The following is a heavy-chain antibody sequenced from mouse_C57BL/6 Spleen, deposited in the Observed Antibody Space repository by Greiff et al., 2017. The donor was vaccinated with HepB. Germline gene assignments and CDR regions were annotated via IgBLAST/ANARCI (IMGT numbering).Heavy chain of an antibody. CDR3: AYYYGSSYVGAMDY. D-gene: IGHD1-1*01. CDR2: IDPEDDET. CDR1: GFNIKDYY. J-gene: IGHJ4*01. Sequence: EVQLQQSGAELVKPGASVKLSCTASGFNIKDYYMHWVKQRTEQGLEWIGRIDPEDDETKYAPKFQGKATITADTSSNTAYLQLSSLTSEDTAVDYCAYYYGSSYVGAMDYWGQRTSVTVSS. V-gene: IGHV14-2*01.